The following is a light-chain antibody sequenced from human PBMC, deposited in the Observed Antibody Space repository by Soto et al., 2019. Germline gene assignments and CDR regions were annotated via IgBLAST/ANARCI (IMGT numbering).Light chain of an antibody. CDR1: QDISIW. CDR2: AAS. V-gene: IGKV1-12*01. J-gene: IGKJ1*01. Sequence: DLQMTQSPSSVSASVGDRVTITCRASQDISIWLAWYQQKPGKAPNLLIYAASSLQSGVPSRFSGSGSGTDFTLTISSLQPEDFATYYCQQANSFLPTFGQGTKVEIK. CDR3: QQANSFLPT.